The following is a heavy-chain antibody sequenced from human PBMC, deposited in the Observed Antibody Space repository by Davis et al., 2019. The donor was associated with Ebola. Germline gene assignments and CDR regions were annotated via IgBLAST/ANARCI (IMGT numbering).Heavy chain of an antibody. Sequence: PAGSLRLSCAASGSTVSSNYMSWVRHAPGKGLEWVSVIYSGGSTYYADSVKGSFTISRDNSKNTLYLQMNSLRAEDTAVYYCAKDGHDYGVLFDYWGQGTLVTVSS. J-gene: IGHJ4*02. D-gene: IGHD4-17*01. CDR1: GSTVSSNY. CDR3: AKDGHDYGVLFDY. CDR2: IYSGGST. V-gene: IGHV3-66*01.